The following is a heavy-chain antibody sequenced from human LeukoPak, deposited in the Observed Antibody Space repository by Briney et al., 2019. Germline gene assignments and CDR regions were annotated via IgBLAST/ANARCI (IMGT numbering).Heavy chain of an antibody. CDR3: AKVAAAGTFDY. CDR1: GFTFDDYA. CDR2: ISWNSGSI. V-gene: IGHV3-9*01. D-gene: IGHD6-13*01. J-gene: IGHJ4*02. Sequence: GGSLRPSCAASGFTFDDYAMHWVRQAPGKGLEWVSGISWNSGSIGYADSVKGRFTISRDNAKNSLYLQMNSLRAEVTALYYCAKVAAAGTFDYWGQGTLVTVSS.